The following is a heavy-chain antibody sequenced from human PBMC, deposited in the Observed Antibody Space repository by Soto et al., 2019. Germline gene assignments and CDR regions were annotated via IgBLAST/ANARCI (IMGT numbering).Heavy chain of an antibody. V-gene: IGHV3-23*01. J-gene: IGHJ4*02. Sequence: GGSLRLSCAASGFTLSSYAMSWVRQAPGKGLEWVSSISGSGGSTYYADSVKGRFTISRDNSKNTLYLQMNSLRAEDTAVFYCAKDSGAVVPAAMSDYWGQGTLVTVSS. CDR2: ISGSGGST. CDR1: GFTLSSYA. D-gene: IGHD2-2*01. CDR3: AKDSGAVVPAAMSDY.